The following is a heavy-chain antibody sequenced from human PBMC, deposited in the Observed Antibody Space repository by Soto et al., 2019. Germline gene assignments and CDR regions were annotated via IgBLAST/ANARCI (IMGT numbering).Heavy chain of an antibody. CDR1: GFTFSSYA. J-gene: IGHJ4*01. CDR3: AQVWGSGYDYRGVFDY. D-gene: IGHD5-12*01. CDR2: ISGSGGIT. Sequence: EVQLLESGGGLVQPVGSLILSCAASGFTFSSYAMSWVRQAPGKGLEWVSAISGSGGITYYAESVKGRFTISRDKSKNTLYLLMNSLRAEETAVYYCAQVWGSGYDYRGVFDYWGHVTLVNVSS. V-gene: IGHV3-23*01.